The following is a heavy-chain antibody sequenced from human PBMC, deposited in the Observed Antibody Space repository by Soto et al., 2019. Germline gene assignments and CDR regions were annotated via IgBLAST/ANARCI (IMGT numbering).Heavy chain of an antibody. CDR1: GYTFTSYA. D-gene: IGHD3-22*01. J-gene: IGHJ4*02. V-gene: IGHV1-3*01. Sequence: ASVKVSCKASGYTFTSYAMHWVRQAPGQRLEWMGWINAGNGNTKYSQKFQGRVTITRDTSASTAYMELSSLRSEDTAVYYCARGFPYYDSSGYPQYYFAYRGQGTLVTVSS. CDR3: ARGFPYYDSSGYPQYYFAY. CDR2: INAGNGNT.